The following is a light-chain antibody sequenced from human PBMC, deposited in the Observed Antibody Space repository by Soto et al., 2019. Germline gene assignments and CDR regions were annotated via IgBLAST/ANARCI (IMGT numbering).Light chain of an antibody. J-gene: IGLJ1*01. CDR3: AVWDDSLHGYV. V-gene: IGLV1-44*01. Sequence: VLTQPPSASGTPGQRLTIACSGTSSNIGSNFVNWYRQLPGTAPKLLVHTNSQRPSGVPDRFSGSKSGTSASLAISGLQSDDEADYFCAVWDDSLHGYVFATGTKVTVL. CDR1: SSNIGSNF. CDR2: TNS.